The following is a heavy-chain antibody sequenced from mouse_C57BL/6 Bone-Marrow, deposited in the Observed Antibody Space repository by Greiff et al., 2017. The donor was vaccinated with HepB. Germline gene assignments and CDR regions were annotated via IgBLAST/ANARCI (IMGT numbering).Heavy chain of an antibody. J-gene: IGHJ4*01. CDR3: TRAPRYGNYPMDY. CDR1: GFTFSSYA. Sequence: EVQRVESGKGLVKPGGSLKLSCAASGFTFSSYAMSWVRQTPEKRLEWVAYISSGGDYIYYADTVKGRFTISRDNARNTLYLQMSSLKSEDTAMYYCTRAPRYGNYPMDYWGQGTSVTVSS. D-gene: IGHD2-1*01. V-gene: IGHV5-9-1*02. CDR2: ISSGGDYI.